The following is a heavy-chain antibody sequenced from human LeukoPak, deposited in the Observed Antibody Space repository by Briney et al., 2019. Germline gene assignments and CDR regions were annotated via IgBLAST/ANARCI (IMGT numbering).Heavy chain of an antibody. CDR3: ARDGWFGDYNWFDP. CDR2: ISSASNTI. V-gene: IGHV3-48*01. CDR1: GFTFSSYS. Sequence: GESLRLSCAASGFTFSSYSMNWVRQAPGKGLEWVSYISSASNTIYYADSVKGRFTISRDNAKNLLYLQMNSLRAEDTAMYYCARDGWFGDYNWFDPWGQGTLVTVSS. D-gene: IGHD3-10*01. J-gene: IGHJ5*02.